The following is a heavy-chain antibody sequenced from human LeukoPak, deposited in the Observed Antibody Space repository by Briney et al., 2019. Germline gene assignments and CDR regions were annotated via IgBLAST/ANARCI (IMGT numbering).Heavy chain of an antibody. V-gene: IGHV1-2*06. J-gene: IGHJ6*03. CDR3: AREGSLYYHYYMDV. CDR1: GYSFTDHY. CDR2: INPYSGGT. Sequence: ASVKVSCKASGYSFTDHYIHWVRQAPGQGLEWVGRINPYSGGTTYAQKFQGRVTMTRDTSITTAYMELHRLTSDDTAVYYCAREGSLYYHYYMDVWAKGTTVTVSS.